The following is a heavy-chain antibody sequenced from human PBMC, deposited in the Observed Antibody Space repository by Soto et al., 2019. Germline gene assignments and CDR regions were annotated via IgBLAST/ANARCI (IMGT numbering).Heavy chain of an antibody. CDR2: IIPIFGTA. J-gene: IGHJ6*02. Sequence: QVQLVQSGAEVKNPGSSVKVSCKASGGTFSSYAISWVRQAPGQGLEWMGGIIPIFGTANYAQKFQGRVTITADESTSTAYMELSSLRSEDTAVYYCAVYSSSPTTGVDYYYDYGMDVWGQGPTVTVSS. CDR3: AVYSSSPTTGVDYYYDYGMDV. V-gene: IGHV1-69*01. CDR1: GGTFSSYA. D-gene: IGHD6-6*01.